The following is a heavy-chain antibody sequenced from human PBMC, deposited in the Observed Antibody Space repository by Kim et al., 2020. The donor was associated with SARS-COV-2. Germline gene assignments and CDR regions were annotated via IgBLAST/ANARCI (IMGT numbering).Heavy chain of an antibody. V-gene: IGHV1-3*04. CDR3: AKTGGGSGWSFFDY. CDR2: INTGNGNP. CDR1: GYTLTTFA. D-gene: IGHD6-19*01. Sequence: ASVKVSCKASGYTLTTFAMHWVRQAPGQRLEWMGYINTGNGNPRYSQKFQGRVTFTRDTSASIVYMELSSLKSEDTAVYYCAKTGGGSGWSFFDYWGHGTLVTVSS. J-gene: IGHJ4*01.